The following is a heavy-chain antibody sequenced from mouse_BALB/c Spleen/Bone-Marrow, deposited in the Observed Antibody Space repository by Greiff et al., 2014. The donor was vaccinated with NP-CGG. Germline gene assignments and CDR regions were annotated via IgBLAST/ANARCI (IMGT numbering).Heavy chain of an antibody. CDR2: IDPSDSYT. D-gene: IGHD2-2*01. J-gene: IGHJ1*01. CDR1: GYTFTSYC. V-gene: IGHV1-69*02. Sequence: VQLQQSGAELVKPGASVKLSCKASGYTFTSYCMHWVKQRPGQGLEWIGEIDPSDSYTNYNQKFKGKATLTVDKSSSTAYMQLSSLTSEDSAVYDCARGGNGYDGDWYFDVWGAGTTVTVSS. CDR3: ARGGNGYDGDWYFDV.